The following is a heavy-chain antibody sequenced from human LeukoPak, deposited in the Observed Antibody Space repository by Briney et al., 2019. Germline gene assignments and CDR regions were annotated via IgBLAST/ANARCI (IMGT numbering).Heavy chain of an antibody. V-gene: IGHV4-39*02. CDR1: GGSISSSSYF. Sequence: PSETLSLTCSVSGGSISSSSYFWGWIRQPPGKGLECIGSIYYSGSTYYNPSLKSRVTISVDTSENHFSLKLSSVTAADTAVYYCASQKDGYSFDYWGQGTLVTVSS. J-gene: IGHJ4*02. CDR3: ASQKDGYSFDY. D-gene: IGHD5-24*01. CDR2: IYYSGST.